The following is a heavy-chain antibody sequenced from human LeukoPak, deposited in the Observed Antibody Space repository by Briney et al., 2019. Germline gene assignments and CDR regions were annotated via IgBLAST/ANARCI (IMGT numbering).Heavy chain of an antibody. CDR1: GGSVSSRSYF. CDR2: VYYSGSS. CDR3: ARDPRSSGYCSGGSCSDWFDP. J-gene: IGHJ5*02. D-gene: IGHD2-15*01. Sequence: PSETLSLTCTVSGGSVSSRSYFWSWIRRPPGKGLEWIGYVYYSGSSYCNPSLKSRVTISVDTSKNQFSLKLSSVTAADTAVYYCARDPRSSGYCSGGSCSDWFDPWGQGTLVTVSS. V-gene: IGHV4-61*01.